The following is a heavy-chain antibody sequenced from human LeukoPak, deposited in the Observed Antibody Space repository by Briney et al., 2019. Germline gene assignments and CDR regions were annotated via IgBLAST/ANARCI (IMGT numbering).Heavy chain of an antibody. J-gene: IGHJ4*02. CDR2: IYHGGST. CDR3: ARDASGWSIAY. V-gene: IGHV4-34*01. D-gene: IGHD6-19*01. Sequence: SETLSLTCAVYGGSFSGYYWSWVRQPPGKGLEWIGEIYHGGSTHHSPSLKSRVTISIDKSKNQFSLRLSSVTAADTAVYYCARDASGWSIAYWGQGTLVTVSS. CDR1: GGSFSGYY.